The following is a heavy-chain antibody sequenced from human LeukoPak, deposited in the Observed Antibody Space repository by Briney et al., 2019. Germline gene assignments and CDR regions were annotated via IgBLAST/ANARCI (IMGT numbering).Heavy chain of an antibody. V-gene: IGHV1-24*01. D-gene: IGHD6-6*01. Sequence: GASVKVSCKVSGYTLTELAMHWVRQAPGKGLEWMGGFDPEDGETIYAQKFQGRVTMTEDTTTDTAYMELSSLRSEDTAVYYCATDKSRSSSSEGIDFWGQGTLVTVYS. CDR3: ATDKSRSSSSEGIDF. J-gene: IGHJ4*02. CDR2: FDPEDGET. CDR1: GYTLTELA.